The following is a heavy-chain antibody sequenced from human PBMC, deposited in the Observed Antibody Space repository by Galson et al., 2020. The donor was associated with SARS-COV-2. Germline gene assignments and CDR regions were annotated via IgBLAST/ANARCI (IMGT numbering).Heavy chain of an antibody. CDR3: ARDQDGYNDF. Sequence: GESLKISCAASGFFFSTYWLSWVRQAPGRGQGWVANIQQDGSDRYYVDSVKGRFTTTTDNAKNSVQLQMNSLRAEDTAVYFCARDQDGYNDFWGQGTLVTVSS. CDR2: IQQDGSDR. J-gene: IGHJ4*02. CDR1: GFFFSTYW. D-gene: IGHD5-12*01. V-gene: IGHV3-7*01.